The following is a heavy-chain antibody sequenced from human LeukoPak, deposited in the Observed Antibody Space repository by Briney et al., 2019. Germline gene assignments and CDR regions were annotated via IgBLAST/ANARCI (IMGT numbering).Heavy chain of an antibody. CDR3: VSFYETY. D-gene: IGHD2/OR15-2a*01. J-gene: IGHJ4*02. V-gene: IGHV3-74*01. CDR2: INSDGSST. Sequence: GGSLRLSCAASGFTFSNYWMHWVRQAPGKGLVWVSRINSDGSSTTYADSVKGRLTISRDNAKNTVYLQMNSLRAEDTAVYYCVSFYETYWGRGTLVTVSS. CDR1: GFTFSNYW.